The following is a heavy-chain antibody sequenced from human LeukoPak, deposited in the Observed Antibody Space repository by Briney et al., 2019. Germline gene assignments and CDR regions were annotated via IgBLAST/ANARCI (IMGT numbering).Heavy chain of an antibody. CDR1: GYTFTSYD. CDR2: MNPNSGNT. V-gene: IGHV1-8*01. CDR3: ARVWVEMATIYFDY. Sequence: ASVKVSCKASGYTFTSYDINWVRQATGQGLEWMGWMNPNSGNTGYAQKFQGRATMTRNTSISTAYMELSSLRSEDTAVYYCARVWVEMATIYFDYWGQGTLVTVSS. J-gene: IGHJ4*02. D-gene: IGHD5-24*01.